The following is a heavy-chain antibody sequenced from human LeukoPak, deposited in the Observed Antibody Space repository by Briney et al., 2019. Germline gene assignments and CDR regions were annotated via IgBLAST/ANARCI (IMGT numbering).Heavy chain of an antibody. Sequence: ASVKVSCKASGYTFTSYYMHWVRQAPGQGLEWMGIINPSGGSTSYAQKFQGRVTMTRDTSTSTVYMELSSLRSEDTAVYYCAREGRHCSSTSCYTNWFDPWGQGTLVTVSS. CDR2: INPSGGST. V-gene: IGHV1-46*01. D-gene: IGHD2-2*02. CDR3: AREGRHCSSTSCYTNWFDP. CDR1: GYTFTSYY. J-gene: IGHJ5*02.